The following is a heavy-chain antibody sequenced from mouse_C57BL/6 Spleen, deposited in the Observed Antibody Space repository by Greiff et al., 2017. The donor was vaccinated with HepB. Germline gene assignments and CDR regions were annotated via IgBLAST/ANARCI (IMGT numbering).Heavy chain of an antibody. V-gene: IGHV6-6*01. D-gene: IGHD2-4*01. CDR1: GFTFSDAW. CDR3: TTFYYDYGGYFDY. Sequence: EVMLVESGGGLVQPRGSMKLSCAASGFTFSDAWMDWVRQSPEKGLEWVAEIRNKANNHATYYAESVKGRFTISRDDSKSSVYLQMNSLRAEDTGIYYCTTFYYDYGGYFDYWGQGTTLTVSS. CDR2: IRNKANNHAT. J-gene: IGHJ2*01.